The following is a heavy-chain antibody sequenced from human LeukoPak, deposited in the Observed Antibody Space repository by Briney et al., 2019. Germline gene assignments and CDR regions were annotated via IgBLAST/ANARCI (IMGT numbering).Heavy chain of an antibody. CDR1: GFTFSSYA. D-gene: IGHD5-24*01. J-gene: IGHJ4*02. V-gene: IGHV3-23*01. CDR2: ISGSGGST. CDR3: ASPRDGYNYNYFDY. Sequence: GGSLRLSFAASGFTFSSYAMSWVRQAPGKGLEWVSAISGSGGSTYYADSVKGRFTISRDNSKNTLYLQMNSLRAEDTAVYYCASPRDGYNYNYFDYWGQGTLVTVSS.